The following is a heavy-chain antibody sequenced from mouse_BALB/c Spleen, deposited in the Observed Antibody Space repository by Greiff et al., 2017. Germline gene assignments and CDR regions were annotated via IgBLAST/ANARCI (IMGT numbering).Heavy chain of an antibody. CDR1: GFNIKDTY. Sequence: EVKLQESGAELVKPGASVKLSCTASGFNIKDTYMHWVKQRPEQGLEWIGRIDPANGNTKYDPKFQGKATITADTSSNTAYLQLSSLTSEDTAVYYCARSEGSWYFDVWGAGTTVTVSS. CDR2: IDPANGNT. J-gene: IGHJ1*01. V-gene: IGHV14-3*02. CDR3: ARSEGSWYFDV.